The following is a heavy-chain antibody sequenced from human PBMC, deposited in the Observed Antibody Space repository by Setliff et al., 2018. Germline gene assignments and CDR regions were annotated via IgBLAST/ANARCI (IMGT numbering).Heavy chain of an antibody. V-gene: IGHV1-69*05. CDR3: SRLVRYCTKSTCQTLSGAEV. Sequence: SVKVSCKASGDTFSTYALSWVRQAPGQGLEWMGGIIPLLETAKYAQKFQGRVTLTTDTSTKTAYMELNNLQSDDTAVYFCSRLVRYCTKSTCQTLSGAEVWGQGTLVTVSS. J-gene: IGHJ4*02. D-gene: IGHD2-8*01. CDR1: GDTFSTYA. CDR2: IIPLLETA.